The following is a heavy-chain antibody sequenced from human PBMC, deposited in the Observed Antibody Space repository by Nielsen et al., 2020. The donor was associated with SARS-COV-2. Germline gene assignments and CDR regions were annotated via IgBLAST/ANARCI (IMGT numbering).Heavy chain of an antibody. Sequence: GESLKISCAASGFTFSSYDMYWVRQAPGKGLEWVAIIWYDGSNENYADSVKGRFTISRDNSKNTVNLQMNSLRAEDTAVYYCARGAIYYDRSAAFDIWGQGTMVTVSS. J-gene: IGHJ3*02. CDR1: GFTFSSYD. V-gene: IGHV3-33*07. CDR3: ARGAIYYDRSAAFDI. D-gene: IGHD3-22*01. CDR2: IWYDGSNE.